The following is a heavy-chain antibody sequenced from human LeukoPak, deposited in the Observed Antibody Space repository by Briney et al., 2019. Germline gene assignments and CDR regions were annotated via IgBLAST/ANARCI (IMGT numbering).Heavy chain of an antibody. J-gene: IGHJ5*02. Sequence: SETLSLTCTVSGGSIGNGAYYWAWIRQPPGKGLEWIGSVFYSGSTYSNPSLESRLTISVDTSKNHFSLRLTSATAADTAMYYCARHSFPVTFTPNNWFDPWGQGTLVTVSS. CDR3: ARHSFPVTFTPNNWFDP. CDR1: GGSIGNGAYY. V-gene: IGHV4-39*01. D-gene: IGHD4-17*01. CDR2: VFYSGST.